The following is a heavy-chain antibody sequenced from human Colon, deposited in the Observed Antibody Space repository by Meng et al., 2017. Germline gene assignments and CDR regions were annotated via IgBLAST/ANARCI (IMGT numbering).Heavy chain of an antibody. CDR3: GRDQGRELINH. Sequence: QLQESGPGLVKPSGTLSRPCTVSGDSISSDIWWSWVRQPPGKGLEWIGEVYHRGDTNYNPSLKSRVDISVDKSKNQFYLSLFSVTAADTAVYYCGRDQGRELINHWGQGTLVTVSS. CDR2: VYHRGDT. CDR1: GDSISSDIW. D-gene: IGHD1-7*01. J-gene: IGHJ4*02. V-gene: IGHV4-4*02.